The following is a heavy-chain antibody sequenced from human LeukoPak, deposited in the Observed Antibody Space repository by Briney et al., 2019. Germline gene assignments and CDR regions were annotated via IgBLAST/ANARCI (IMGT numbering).Heavy chain of an antibody. CDR2: ISGSGGST. J-gene: IGHJ6*02. Sequence: GGSLRLSCAASGFTFSSYAMSWVRQAPGKGLEWVSAISGSGGSTYYADSVKGRFTISRDNSKNTLYLQMNSLRAEDTAVYYCAKARGCYLVWYGMDVWGQGTTVTVSS. CDR1: GFTFSSYA. CDR3: AKARGCYLVWYGMDV. V-gene: IGHV3-23*01. D-gene: IGHD1-26*01.